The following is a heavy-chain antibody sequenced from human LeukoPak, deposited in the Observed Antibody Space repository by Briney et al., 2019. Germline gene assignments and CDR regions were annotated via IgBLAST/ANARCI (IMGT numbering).Heavy chain of an antibody. Sequence: SETLSLTCTVSGYSISSGYYWGWIRPPPGKGLEWIGSIYHSGSTYYNPSLKSRVTISVDTSKNQFSLKLSSVTAADTAVYYCARDYAATVGGYWGQGTLVTVSS. D-gene: IGHD6-25*01. J-gene: IGHJ4*02. CDR1: GYSISSGYY. CDR2: IYHSGST. V-gene: IGHV4-38-2*02. CDR3: ARDYAATVGGY.